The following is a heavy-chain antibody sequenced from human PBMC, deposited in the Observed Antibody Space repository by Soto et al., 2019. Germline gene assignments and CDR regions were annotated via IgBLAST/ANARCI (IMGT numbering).Heavy chain of an antibody. CDR1: GGTFSSYA. Sequence: QVQLVQAGAEVKKPGSSVKVSCKASGGTFSSYAISWVRQAPGQGLEWMGGIIPIFGTADYAQKFQGRVTITADDSTSTDYMELSSLRSEDTAVYYCASHYDTGGYYYRGLNSWGQGTLVTVYS. CDR2: IIPIFGTA. V-gene: IGHV1-69*12. CDR3: ASHYDTGGYYYRGLNS. D-gene: IGHD3-22*01. J-gene: IGHJ4*02.